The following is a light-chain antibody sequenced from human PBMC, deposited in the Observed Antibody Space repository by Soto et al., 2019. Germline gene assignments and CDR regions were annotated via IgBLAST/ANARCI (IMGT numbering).Light chain of an antibody. CDR2: KAS. CDR1: QTINSW. CDR3: QQYDSIPYT. J-gene: IGKJ2*01. Sequence: DIQMTQSPSTLSASVRDRVTITCRASQTINSWLAWYQQRPGKAPRLLIYKASTLESGVPSRFSGSGSGTEFTRTISTLQPDDIATYYCQQYDSIPYTFGQGTKLDIK. V-gene: IGKV1-5*03.